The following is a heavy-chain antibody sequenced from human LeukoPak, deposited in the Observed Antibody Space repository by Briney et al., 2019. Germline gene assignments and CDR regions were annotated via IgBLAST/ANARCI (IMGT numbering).Heavy chain of an antibody. J-gene: IGHJ4*02. V-gene: IGHV3-15*01. CDR3: STDDSGCDWDH. CDR2: IKSKVDGETT. CDR1: GFFFKNAW. Sequence: GGSLRLSGAAPGFFFKNAWMTWVRRAPGKGLGWVGRIKSKVDGETTDYAAPVKGGYSISKYDSRNTLYLQMNSQKTEYTAVYHCSTDDSGCDWDHWGQGTLVTVYS. D-gene: IGHD5-12*01.